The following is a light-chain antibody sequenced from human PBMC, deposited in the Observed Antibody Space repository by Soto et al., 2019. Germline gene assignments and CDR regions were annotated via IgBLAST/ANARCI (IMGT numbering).Light chain of an antibody. CDR3: GTWHSSLSTGV. CDR1: SSNIGNNY. CDR2: ENN. J-gene: IGLJ2*01. V-gene: IGLV1-51*02. Sequence: QSFLTQPPSVSAAPGQKVTISCSGTSSNIGNNYVSWYQQFPGAAPKLLIYENNKRPSGIPDRFSGSKSGTSATLGITGLQTGDEADYYCGTWHSSLSTGVFGGGTKLTVL.